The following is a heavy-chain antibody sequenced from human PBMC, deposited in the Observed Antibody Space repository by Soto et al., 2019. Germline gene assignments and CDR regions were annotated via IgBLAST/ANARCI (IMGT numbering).Heavy chain of an antibody. CDR2: IIPIFGTA. Sequence: SVKVSCKASGGTFSSYAISWVRQAPGQGLEWMGGIIPIFGTANYAQKFQGRVTITADESTSTAYMELSSLRSEDTAVYYCARSDCTNGVCYSDYYFDHWGQGTLVTVSS. V-gene: IGHV1-69*13. J-gene: IGHJ4*02. CDR1: GGTFSSYA. CDR3: ARSDCTNGVCYSDYYFDH. D-gene: IGHD2-8*01.